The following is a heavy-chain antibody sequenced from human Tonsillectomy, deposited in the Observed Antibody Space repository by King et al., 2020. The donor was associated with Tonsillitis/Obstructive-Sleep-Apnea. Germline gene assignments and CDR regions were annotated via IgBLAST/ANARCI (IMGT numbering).Heavy chain of an antibody. V-gene: IGHV4-59*01. CDR3: AREGVLSGYVFDI. CDR1: GGSISSYY. Sequence: VQLQESGPGLVKPSGTLSLTCSVSGGSISSYYWSWIRQPPGKGLGGIGYIYYWGSTSYNPSLKSRVTISVDTSKNQLSLKLSSVTAADTAVYYCAREGVLSGYVFDIWGQGTMVTVSS. D-gene: IGHD3-3*01. CDR2: IYYWGST. J-gene: IGHJ3*02.